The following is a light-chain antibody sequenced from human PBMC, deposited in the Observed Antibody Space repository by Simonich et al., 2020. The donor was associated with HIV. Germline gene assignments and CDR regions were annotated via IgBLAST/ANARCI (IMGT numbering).Light chain of an antibody. Sequence: DIVMTQSPDSLAVSLGERATINCKYSQSVLYSSNSKNYLACYQQKPGQPPKLLIYGASTRESVVPDRFSGSGSGTDFTLTISSLQAEDVAVYYCQQYYTTPYTFGQGTTLEIK. V-gene: IGKV4-1*01. CDR2: GAS. CDR1: QSVLYSSNSKNY. CDR3: QQYYTTPYT. J-gene: IGKJ2*01.